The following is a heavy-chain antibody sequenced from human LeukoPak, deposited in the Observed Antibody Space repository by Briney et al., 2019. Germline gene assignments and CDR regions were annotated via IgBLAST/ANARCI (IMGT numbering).Heavy chain of an antibody. J-gene: IGHJ4*02. V-gene: IGHV1-46*01. D-gene: IGHD3-9*01. CDR1: GYTFTSYY. CDR3: ARSSYDILTGYYKPLDY. CDR2: INPSGGST. Sequence: ASVKVSCKASGYTFTSYYMHWVRQAPGQGLEWMGIINPSGGSTSYAQKFQGRVTMTRDTSTSTVYMELSSLRSEDTAVYYCARSSYDILTGYYKPLDYWGQGTLVTVSS.